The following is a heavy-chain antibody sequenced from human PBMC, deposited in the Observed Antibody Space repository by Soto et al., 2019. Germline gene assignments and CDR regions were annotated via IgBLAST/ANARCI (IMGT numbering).Heavy chain of an antibody. CDR1: GYTFTSYG. CDR3: AREPNYFDY. J-gene: IGHJ4*02. V-gene: IGHV1-18*01. CDR2: ISAYNGNT. Sequence: QVPLVQSGAEVKKPGASVKVSCKASGYTFTSYGIIWVRQAPGQGLEWVGWISAYNGNTHFAQNLQGRVTMTTDTSASTAYMELRSLRSDDTAVYYCAREPNYFDYWGQGTLVTVSS.